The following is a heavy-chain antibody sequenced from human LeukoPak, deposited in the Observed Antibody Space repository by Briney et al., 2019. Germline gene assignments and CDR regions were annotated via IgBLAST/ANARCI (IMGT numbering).Heavy chain of an antibody. V-gene: IGHV4-59*11. CDR2: THYTGET. CDR1: GDSISGPY. Sequence: PSETLSLTCTVSGDSISGPYWNWIRQTPGRGLEWIGYTHYTGETNYNPSLKSRLTMSVDTSNNQVYLRLSSVPAAAPAVYSGGKIFGSGVDQGGRGTLF. CDR3: GKIFGSGVDQ. D-gene: IGHD3-3*01. J-gene: IGHJ4*02.